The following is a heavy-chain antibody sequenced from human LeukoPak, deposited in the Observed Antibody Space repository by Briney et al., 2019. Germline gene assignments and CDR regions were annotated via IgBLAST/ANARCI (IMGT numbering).Heavy chain of an antibody. V-gene: IGHV3-74*01. J-gene: IGHJ6*02. Sequence: GGSLRLSCAASGFTFTSYWMHWVRQAPGKGLVWVSCVNSDGSSTTYADSVKGRFTISRDNAKNTLYLQMNSLRAEDTAVYHCARGRYYGMDVWGQGTTVTVSS. CDR3: ARGRYYGMDV. CDR2: VNSDGSST. CDR1: GFTFTSYW.